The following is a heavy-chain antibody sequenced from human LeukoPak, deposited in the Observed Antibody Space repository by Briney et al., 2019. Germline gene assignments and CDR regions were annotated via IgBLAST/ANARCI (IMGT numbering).Heavy chain of an antibody. CDR2: INAGNGNT. Sequence: GASVKVSCKASGYTFTSYAMHWVRQAPGQRLEWMGWINAGNGNTKYSQKFQGRVTITRDTSASTAYMELSSLRSEDTAVYYCARGNDCSGGSCYVEAFDYWGQGTLVTVSS. CDR1: GYTFTSYA. V-gene: IGHV1-3*01. J-gene: IGHJ4*02. D-gene: IGHD2-15*01. CDR3: ARGNDCSGGSCYVEAFDY.